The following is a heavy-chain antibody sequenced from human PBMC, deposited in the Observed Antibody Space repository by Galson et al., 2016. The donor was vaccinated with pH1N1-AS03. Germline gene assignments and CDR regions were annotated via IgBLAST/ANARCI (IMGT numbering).Heavy chain of an antibody. CDR3: ARDPRAVVDYSYYYMDV. V-gene: IGHV1-69*13. Sequence: SVKVSCKASGGSFSTYAITWVRQAPGQGLEWMGGIIPVFGTTSFAQKFQDRVSITADESTSTAFMELSSLRSEDTAVYYCARDPRAVVDYSYYYMDVWGKGTTVTVSS. CDR1: GGSFSTYA. CDR2: IIPVFGTT. J-gene: IGHJ6*03. D-gene: IGHD2-21*01.